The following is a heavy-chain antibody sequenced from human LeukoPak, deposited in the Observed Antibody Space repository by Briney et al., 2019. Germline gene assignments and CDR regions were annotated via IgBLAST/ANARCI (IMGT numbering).Heavy chain of an antibody. Sequence: PSETLSLTCTVSGGSIRSYYWSWIRQPPGMGLEWIGHIYIRGTTDYNPSLKSRVTMSIDTSKNQFSLKLSSVTAADTAVYYCARLENVDWFDPWGQGTLVIVSS. D-gene: IGHD1-1*01. CDR1: GGSIRSYY. V-gene: IGHV4-4*09. J-gene: IGHJ5*02. CDR3: ARLENVDWFDP. CDR2: IYIRGTT.